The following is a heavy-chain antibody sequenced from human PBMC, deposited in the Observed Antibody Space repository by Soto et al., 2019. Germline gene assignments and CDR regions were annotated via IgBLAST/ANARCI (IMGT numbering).Heavy chain of an antibody. V-gene: IGHV1-8*01. Sequence: QVQLVQSGAEVKKPGASVKVSCKASGDTFTSYDITWVRQATGQGLEWMGWMNPNSGKTGYAQKFQGRVTMTRNTSISSAYMELSRLISEDTAVYYCAREYSSGWSKDWGQGTLVTVSS. CDR3: AREYSSGWSKD. J-gene: IGHJ4*02. CDR2: MNPNSGKT. CDR1: GDTFTSYD. D-gene: IGHD6-19*01.